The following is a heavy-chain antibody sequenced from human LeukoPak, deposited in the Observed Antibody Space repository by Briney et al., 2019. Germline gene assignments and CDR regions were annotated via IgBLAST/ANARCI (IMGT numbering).Heavy chain of an antibody. CDR1: GYTFTGYY. CDR2: INPNSGGT. CDR3: ARGRSGWYFPPVV. V-gene: IGHV1-2*02. D-gene: IGHD6-19*01. Sequence: ASVKVSCKASGYTFTGYYMHWVRQAPGQGLEWMGWINPNSGGTNYAQKFQGRVTITRDTSISTAYMELSRLRSDDTAVYYCARGRSGWYFPPVVWGQGTLVTVSS. J-gene: IGHJ4*02.